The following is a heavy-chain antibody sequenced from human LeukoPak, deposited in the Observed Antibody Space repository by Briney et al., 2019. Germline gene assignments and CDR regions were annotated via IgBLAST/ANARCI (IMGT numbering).Heavy chain of an antibody. Sequence: SQTLSLTCTVSGGSISSGSYYWNWIRQPAGKGLEWIGRIYTSGSTNYNPSLKSRVSISLDTSKNQISLRLSSVTAADTAMYYCARKEYSNSKFDYWGQGTLVTVSS. CDR3: ARKEYSNSKFDY. CDR2: IYTSGST. J-gene: IGHJ4*02. V-gene: IGHV4-61*02. D-gene: IGHD6-6*01. CDR1: GGSISSGSYY.